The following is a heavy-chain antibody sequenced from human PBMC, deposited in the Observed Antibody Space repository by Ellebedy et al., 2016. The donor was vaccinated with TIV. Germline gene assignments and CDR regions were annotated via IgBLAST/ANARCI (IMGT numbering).Heavy chain of an antibody. CDR2: INHSGST. D-gene: IGHD3-10*01. CDR1: GGSISSYY. V-gene: IGHV4-34*01. J-gene: IGHJ6*02. Sequence: MPGGSLRLSCTVSGGSISSYYWSWIRQPPGKGLEWIGEINHSGSTNYNPSLKSRVIISVDTSKNQFSLKLSSVTAADTAVYYCARLLITMVYGMDVWGQGTTVTVSS. CDR3: ARLLITMVYGMDV.